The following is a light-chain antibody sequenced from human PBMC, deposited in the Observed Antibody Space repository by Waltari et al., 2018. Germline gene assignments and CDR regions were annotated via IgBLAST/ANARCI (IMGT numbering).Light chain of an antibody. J-gene: IGKJ1*01. CDR3: QHHFRLPAT. CDR1: QGISRY. Sequence: IMLTQSPGTLSLSPGERATHASRARQGISRYLAWYQHNPGQAPRPPIYGASTRATGIPDRFSGSGSGTDFSHTISGLEPEDSAVYYCQHHFRLPATFGQG. V-gene: IGKV3-20*01. CDR2: GAS.